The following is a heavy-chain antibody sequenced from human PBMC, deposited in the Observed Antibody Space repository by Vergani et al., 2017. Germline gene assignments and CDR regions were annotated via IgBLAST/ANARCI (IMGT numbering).Heavy chain of an antibody. CDR2: IDWDDDK. Sequence: QVTLRESGPALVKPTQTLTLTCTFSGFSLSTSGMCVSWIRQPPGKALEWLARIDWDDDKYYSTSLKTSLTISKDTSKNQVVITMTNMDPVDTATYYCARIGRMRVVGATTDYFDYWGQGTLVTVSS. J-gene: IGHJ4*02. CDR3: ARIGRMRVVGATTDYFDY. D-gene: IGHD1-26*01. CDR1: GFSLSTSGMC. V-gene: IGHV2-70*15.